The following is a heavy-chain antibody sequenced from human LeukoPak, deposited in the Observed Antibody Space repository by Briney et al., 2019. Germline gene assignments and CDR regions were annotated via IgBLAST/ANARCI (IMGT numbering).Heavy chain of an antibody. Sequence: GGSLRLPCAASGFTFSTYCMHWVRQAPGKGPMWVSRICPDGTVTNYADSVKARFIISRANARNTVYLQMNSLRVEDTAVYYCVRDFRSADYWGQGTLVTVSS. J-gene: IGHJ4*02. CDR1: GFTFSTYC. CDR3: VRDFRSADY. CDR2: ICPDGTVT. V-gene: IGHV3-74*01.